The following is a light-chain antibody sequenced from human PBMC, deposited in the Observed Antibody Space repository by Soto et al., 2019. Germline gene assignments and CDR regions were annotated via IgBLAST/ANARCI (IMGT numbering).Light chain of an antibody. CDR1: QSVSSSY. V-gene: IGKV3-20*01. CDR3: QQYGSSPLT. J-gene: IGKJ4*01. Sequence: EIVLTQSPGTLSLSPGERATLSCRASQSVSSSYLAWYQQKPGQAPRLLIYDASSRSPVIPDRFSGSGSGTDFTLTITRLEPEDFAVYYCQQYGSSPLTFGGGTKVDIK. CDR2: DAS.